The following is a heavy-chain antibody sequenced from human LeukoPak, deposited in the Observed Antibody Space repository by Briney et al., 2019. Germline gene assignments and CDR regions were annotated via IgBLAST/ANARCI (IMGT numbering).Heavy chain of an antibody. Sequence: GGSLRLSCAASRISDYMIWVRQAPGTGLEWVSVVYTGDNTYYANSVKGRFTISRDNSQRMLYLQMNSLRAEDTSVYYCASSTSTPGGFDFWGQGTLVTVSS. CDR3: ASSTSTPGGFDF. J-gene: IGHJ4*02. CDR2: VYTGDNT. D-gene: IGHD2-2*01. CDR1: RISDY. V-gene: IGHV3-66*01.